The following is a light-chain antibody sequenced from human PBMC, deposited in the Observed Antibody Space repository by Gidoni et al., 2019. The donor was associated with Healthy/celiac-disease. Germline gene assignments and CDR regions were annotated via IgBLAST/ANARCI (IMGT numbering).Light chain of an antibody. CDR3: SSFTSSRTPVV. V-gene: IGLV2-14*01. Sequence: SALTQPATGAGCPGQAITISCTGTSSDVGGYNYVSWYQQHPGNAPKLMISEVSNRPSGVSIRFSGSKSGHTASLTLSGLQAADEADYFCSSFTSSRTPVVFGGWPSLTVL. CDR2: EVS. CDR1: SSDVGGYNY. J-gene: IGLJ2*01.